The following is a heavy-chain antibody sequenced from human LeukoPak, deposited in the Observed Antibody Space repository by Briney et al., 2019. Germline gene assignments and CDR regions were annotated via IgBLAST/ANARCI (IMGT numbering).Heavy chain of an antibody. V-gene: IGHV3-48*01. D-gene: IGHD1-26*01. J-gene: IGHJ6*02. CDR2: ISSSGSSI. CDR3: ARVMDIEYSVGCYAMDV. CDR1: GFTFSDYA. Sequence: GGSLRLSCTASGFTFSDYAMSWVRQAPGKGLEWLSYISSSGSSIFYADSVKGRFTISRDNVKNSLYLQMNSLRAEDTAMYYCARVMDIEYSVGCYAMDVWGQGATVTVSS.